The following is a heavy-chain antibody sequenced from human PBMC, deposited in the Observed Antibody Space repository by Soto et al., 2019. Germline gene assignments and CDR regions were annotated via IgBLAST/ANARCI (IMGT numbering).Heavy chain of an antibody. CDR3: ARVRAVAARVGAFDI. Sequence: SETLSLTCAVYGGSFSCYYWRWIRQPPGKGLEWIGEINHSGSTNYNPSLKSRVTISVDTSKNQFSLKLISVSAADTAVYYCARVRAVAARVGAFDIWGQGTMVTVSS. V-gene: IGHV4-34*01. CDR1: GGSFSCYY. CDR2: INHSGST. J-gene: IGHJ3*02. D-gene: IGHD2-15*01.